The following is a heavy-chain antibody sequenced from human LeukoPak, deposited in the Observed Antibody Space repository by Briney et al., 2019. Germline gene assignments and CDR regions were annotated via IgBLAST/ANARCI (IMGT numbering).Heavy chain of an antibody. D-gene: IGHD2-2*01. CDR1: GYTFTSNG. J-gene: IGHJ4*02. CDR3: ASGFYCSSTSCYAYYFDY. CDR2: ISAYNGNT. Sequence: ASVKVSCKXSGYTFTSNGISWVRQAPGQGLEWMGWISAYNGNTNYAQKLQGRVTMTTDTSTSTAYMELRSLRSDDTAVYYCASGFYCSSTSCYAYYFDYWGQGTLVTVSS. V-gene: IGHV1-18*01.